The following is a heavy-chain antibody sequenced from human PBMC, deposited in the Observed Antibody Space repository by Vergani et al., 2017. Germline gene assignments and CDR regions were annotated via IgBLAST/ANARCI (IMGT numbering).Heavy chain of an antibody. CDR2: IYYSGST. V-gene: IGHV4-59*01. J-gene: IGHJ2*01. CDR3: ASYYXSSGPPASLSSTWYFDL. Sequence: QVQLQESGPGLVKPSETLSLTCTVSGGSISSYYWSWIRQPPGKGLEWIGYIYYSGSTNYNPSLKSRVTISVDTSKNQFSLKLSSVTAADTAVYYCASYYXSSGPPASLSSTWYFDLWGRGTLVTVSS. CDR1: GGSISSYY. D-gene: IGHD3-22*01.